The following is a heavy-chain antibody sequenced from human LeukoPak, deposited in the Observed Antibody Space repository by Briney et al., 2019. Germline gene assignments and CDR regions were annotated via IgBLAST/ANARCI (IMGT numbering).Heavy chain of an antibody. CDR2: IWYDGSNK. CDR3: ARAPGGGHGSGDAGRVY. Sequence: GGSLRLSCAASGLTFRNYGMHWVRQAPGKGLEWVAVIWYDGSNKYYADSVKGRFTISRDNSKNTLYLQMNSLRAEDTAVYYCARAPGGGHGSGDAGRVYWGQGTLVTVSS. D-gene: IGHD6-19*01. J-gene: IGHJ4*02. CDR1: GLTFRNYG. V-gene: IGHV3-33*01.